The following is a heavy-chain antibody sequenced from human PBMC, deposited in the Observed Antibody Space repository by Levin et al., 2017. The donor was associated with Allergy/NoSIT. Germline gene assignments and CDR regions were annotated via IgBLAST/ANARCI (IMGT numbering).Heavy chain of an antibody. Sequence: GESLKISCAASGFTFSSYAMHWVRQAPGKGLEWVAVISYDGSNKYYADSVKGRFTISRDNSKNTLYLQMNSLRAEDTAVYYCARDLYYYDSSGYSPCFDYWGQGTLVTVSS. CDR3: ARDLYYYDSSGYSPCFDY. D-gene: IGHD3-22*01. J-gene: IGHJ4*02. CDR1: GFTFSSYA. V-gene: IGHV3-30*04. CDR2: ISYDGSNK.